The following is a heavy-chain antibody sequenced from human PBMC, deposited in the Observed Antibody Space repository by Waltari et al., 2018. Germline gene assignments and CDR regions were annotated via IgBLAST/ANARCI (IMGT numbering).Heavy chain of an antibody. CDR2: IYYSGST. CDR3: ARAARILITFGGVSAFDP. Sequence: QVQLQASGPGLVKPSETLSLTCGVPGVSITNTSSYCAWIRQPPGKGLEWIGNIYYSGSTYYNPSLNSRVNMSVDTSKNQFSLNLNSVTAADTAVYYCARAARILITFGGVSAFDPWGQGTLVTVSS. V-gene: IGHV4-39*01. CDR1: GVSITNTSSY. D-gene: IGHD3-16*01. J-gene: IGHJ5*02.